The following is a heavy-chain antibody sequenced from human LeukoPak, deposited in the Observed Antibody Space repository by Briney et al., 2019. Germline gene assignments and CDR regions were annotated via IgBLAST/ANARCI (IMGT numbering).Heavy chain of an antibody. V-gene: IGHV1-46*01. D-gene: IGHD2-2*01. CDR2: INPSGGST. Sequence: ASMKVSCKASGYTFTSYYMHWVRQAPGQGLEWMGIINPSGGSTSYAQKFQGRVTMTRDTSTSTAYMELRSLKSDDTAVYYCARGLVVPAAMGEFDYWGQGTLIAVSS. CDR1: GYTFTSYY. CDR3: ARGLVVPAAMGEFDY. J-gene: IGHJ4*02.